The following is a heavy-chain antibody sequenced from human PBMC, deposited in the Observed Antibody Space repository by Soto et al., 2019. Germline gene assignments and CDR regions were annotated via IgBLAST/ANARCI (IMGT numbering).Heavy chain of an antibody. Sequence: QVQLVQSGAEVKKPRSSVKVSCKASGGTFSSYAISWVRQAPGHGLEWMGGIIPIFGTANYAQKFQGRVTITADESTSTAYMELSSLRSEDTAVYYCARSPIMGTVMDNWFDPWGQGTLVTVSS. CDR2: IIPIFGTA. CDR1: GGTFSSYA. D-gene: IGHD4-17*01. J-gene: IGHJ5*02. CDR3: ARSPIMGTVMDNWFDP. V-gene: IGHV1-69*12.